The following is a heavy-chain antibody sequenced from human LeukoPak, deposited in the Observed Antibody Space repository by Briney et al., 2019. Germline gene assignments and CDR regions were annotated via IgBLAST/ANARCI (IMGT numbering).Heavy chain of an antibody. J-gene: IGHJ6*03. CDR2: ISSSSSTI. V-gene: IGHV3-48*04. D-gene: IGHD5-18*01. CDR1: GFTLSSYA. Sequence: SGGSLRLSCAASGFTLSSYAMHWVRQAPGKGLEWVSYISSSSSTIYYADSVKGRFTISRDNAKNSLYLQMNSLRAADTAVYYCARLRGYANLYYYYYYMDVWGKGTTVTISS. CDR3: ARLRGYANLYYYYYYMDV.